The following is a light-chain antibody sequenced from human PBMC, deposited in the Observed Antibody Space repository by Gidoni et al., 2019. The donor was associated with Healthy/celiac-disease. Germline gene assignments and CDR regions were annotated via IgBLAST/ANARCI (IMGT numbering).Light chain of an antibody. J-gene: IGKJ3*01. CDR1: QSVLYSSNNKND. V-gene: IGKV4-1*01. Sequence: DIVLTKSTDSLAVSLGERATINCKSRQSVLYSSNNKNDLAWYQQKPGQPPKLLIYWASTRESGVPDRFSGSGSVTDFTLTISSLQAEDVAVYYCQQYYSTPFTFGPGTKVDIK. CDR2: WAS. CDR3: QQYYSTPFT.